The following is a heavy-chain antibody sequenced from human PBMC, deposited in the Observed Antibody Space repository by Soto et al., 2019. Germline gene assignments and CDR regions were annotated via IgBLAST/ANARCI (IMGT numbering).Heavy chain of an antibody. D-gene: IGHD6-13*01. CDR1: EFTFSSYS. CDR3: ARLLSSYSSSWYYFDS. CDR2: ITSSGGST. V-gene: IGHV3-23*01. J-gene: IGHJ4*02. Sequence: GGSLRLSCAASEFTFSSYSMNWVRQAPGKGLEWVSAITSSGGSTYYAESVKGRFTISRDNSRNTLYLQMNSLRAADTALYYCARLLSSYSSSWYYFDSWAPGTLVTVSS.